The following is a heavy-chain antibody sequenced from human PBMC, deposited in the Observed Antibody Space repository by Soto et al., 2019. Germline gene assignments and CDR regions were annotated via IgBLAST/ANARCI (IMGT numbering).Heavy chain of an antibody. CDR1: GFTFSSYW. V-gene: IGHV3-74*02. D-gene: IGHD3-10*01. CDR2: INRDGSST. Sequence: EVQLVESGGGLVQPGGPLRLSCAASGFTFSSYWMHWVRQGPGKGLVWVARINRDGSSTNYADSVKGRFTISRDNAKNMLYLQMSSVRAEETAVYYCARGSGVGDLWGQGTMVTVSS. CDR3: ARGSGVGDL. J-gene: IGHJ3*01.